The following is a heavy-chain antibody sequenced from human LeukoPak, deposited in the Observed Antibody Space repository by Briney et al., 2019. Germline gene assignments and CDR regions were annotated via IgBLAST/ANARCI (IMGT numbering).Heavy chain of an antibody. CDR3: ARDRGYSGYEPPYFDY. CDR2: ISSSSSYI. CDR1: GFTFSSYS. V-gene: IGHV3-21*01. J-gene: IGHJ4*02. D-gene: IGHD5-12*01. Sequence: PGGSLRLSCAASGFTFSSYSMNWVRQAPGKGLEWVSSISSSSSYIYYADSVKGRFTISRDNAKNSLYLQMNSLRAEDTAVYYCARDRGYSGYEPPYFDYWGQGTLVTVSS.